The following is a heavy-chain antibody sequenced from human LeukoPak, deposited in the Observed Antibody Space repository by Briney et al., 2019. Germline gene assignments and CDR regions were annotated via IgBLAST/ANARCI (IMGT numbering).Heavy chain of an antibody. Sequence: ASVKVSCKASGYTFTSYDFNWVRQATGQRPEWMGWMSPNSGDTGYAQKFQDRVTMTRNTSISTAYMELSSLRSEDTAVYYCARGLRSGMILIFKIHGSGYFQHWGQGTLVTVSS. CDR2: MSPNSGDT. CDR1: GYTFTSYD. D-gene: IGHD1-26*01. CDR3: ARGLRSGMILIFKIHGSGYFQH. V-gene: IGHV1-8*01. J-gene: IGHJ1*01.